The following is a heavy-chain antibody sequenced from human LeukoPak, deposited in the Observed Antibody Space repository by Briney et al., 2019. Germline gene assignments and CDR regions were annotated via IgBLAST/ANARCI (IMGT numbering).Heavy chain of an antibody. CDR2: ISYDGSNK. J-gene: IGHJ3*02. D-gene: IGHD3-10*01. V-gene: IGHV3-30-3*01. CDR3: AREATHNPMDDAFDI. Sequence: PGGSLRLSCAASGFTFSSYAMHWVRQAPGKGLEWMAVISYDGSNKYYADSVKGRFTISRDNSKNTLYLQMNSLRAEDTAVYYCAREATHNPMDDAFDIWGQGTMVTVSS. CDR1: GFTFSSYA.